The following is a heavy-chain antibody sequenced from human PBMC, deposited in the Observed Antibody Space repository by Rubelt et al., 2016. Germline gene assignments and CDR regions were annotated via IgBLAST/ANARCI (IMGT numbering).Heavy chain of an antibody. CDR2: ISFDGANK. J-gene: IGHJ2*01. CDR3: AREVDSALRYFNL. Sequence: RSHAMHWVRQAPGKGLEWVAVISFDGANKYYVDSVKGRFSISRDTSKNTLYLQMNSLRAEDTAVYYCAREVDSALRYFNLWGRGTLVTVSS. V-gene: IGHV3-30*04. D-gene: IGHD2-15*01. CDR1: RSHA.